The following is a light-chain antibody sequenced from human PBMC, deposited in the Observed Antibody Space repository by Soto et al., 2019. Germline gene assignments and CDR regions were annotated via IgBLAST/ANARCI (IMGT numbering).Light chain of an antibody. CDR3: CSYAGSTPHTYV. Sequence: QSVLAQPASVSGSPGQSITISCTGTSSDVGSYNLVSWYQQHPGKAPKLMIYEGSKRPSGVSNRFSGSKSGNTASLTISGLQAEDEADYFCCSYAGSTPHTYVFGTGTKVTVL. CDR2: EGS. J-gene: IGLJ1*01. CDR1: SSDVGSYNL. V-gene: IGLV2-23*01.